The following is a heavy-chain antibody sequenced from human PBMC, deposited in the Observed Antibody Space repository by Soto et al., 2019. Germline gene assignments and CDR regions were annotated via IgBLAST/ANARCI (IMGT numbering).Heavy chain of an antibody. Sequence: EVQLLESGGGLVQPGGSLRLSCAASGLIFTNYALSWVRQAPGKGLEWVAVVSGGGGSSYYADSVKARFTVSRDNSRSTLYLQMSSLRAEDSAIYYWAKDADNDDYGVFDVWGQGTLVTVSS. CDR2: VSGGGGSS. D-gene: IGHD4-17*01. J-gene: IGHJ3*01. CDR3: AKDADNDDYGVFDV. CDR1: GLIFTNYA. V-gene: IGHV3-23*01.